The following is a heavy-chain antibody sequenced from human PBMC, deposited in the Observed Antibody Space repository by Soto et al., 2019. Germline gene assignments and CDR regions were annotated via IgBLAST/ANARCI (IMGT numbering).Heavy chain of an antibody. CDR1: GFTFDDYA. J-gene: IGHJ6*02. Sequence: PGGSLRLSCAASGFTFDDYAMHWVRQAPGKGLEWVSGISWNGGSIGYADSVKGRFTISRDNAKNSLYLQMNSLRAEDTALYYCAKDRGSGYPYYYYYGMDVWGQGTTVTVSS. D-gene: IGHD3-3*01. CDR2: ISWNGGSI. CDR3: AKDRGSGYPYYYYYGMDV. V-gene: IGHV3-9*01.